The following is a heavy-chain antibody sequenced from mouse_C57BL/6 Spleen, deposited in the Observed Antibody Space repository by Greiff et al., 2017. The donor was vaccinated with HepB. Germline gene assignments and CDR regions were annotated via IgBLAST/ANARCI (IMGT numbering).Heavy chain of an antibody. CDR2: IHPNSGST. J-gene: IGHJ3*01. CDR1: GYTFTSYW. V-gene: IGHV1-64*01. Sequence: QVQLQQPGAELVKPGASVKLSCKASGYTFTSYWMHWVKQRPGQGLEWIGMIHPNSGSTNYNEKFKSKATLTVDKSSSTAYMQLSSLTSEDSAVYYCARGAYYSNYGFAYWGQWTLVTVSA. CDR3: ARGAYYSNYGFAY. D-gene: IGHD2-5*01.